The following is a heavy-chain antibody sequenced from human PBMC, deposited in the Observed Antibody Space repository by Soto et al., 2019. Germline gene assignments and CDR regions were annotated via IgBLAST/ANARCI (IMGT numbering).Heavy chain of an antibody. D-gene: IGHD6-13*01. CDR3: ARLYWSSSWQVFDY. CDR2: IYYSGST. J-gene: IGHJ4*02. V-gene: IGHV4-59*08. CDR1: GGSISSYY. Sequence: SETLSLTCTVSGGSISSYYWSWIRQPPGKGLEWIGYIYYSGSTNYNPSLKSRVTISVDTSKNQFSLKLSSVTAADTAVYYCARLYWSSSWQVFDYWGQGTLVTVSS.